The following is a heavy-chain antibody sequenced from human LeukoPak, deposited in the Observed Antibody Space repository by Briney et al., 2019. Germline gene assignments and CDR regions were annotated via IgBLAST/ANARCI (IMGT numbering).Heavy chain of an antibody. CDR3: ARILSAYDPFDP. Sequence: GGSLRLSCAASGFXFSSYWIHWVRQAPGKGLVWVSRIDSDGTSTRYADSVKGRFTISRDNAKNTLYLQMSSLRAEDTAVYYCARILSAYDPFDPWGQGTLVTVSS. V-gene: IGHV3-74*01. D-gene: IGHD5-12*01. CDR2: IDSDGTST. CDR1: GFXFSSYW. J-gene: IGHJ5*02.